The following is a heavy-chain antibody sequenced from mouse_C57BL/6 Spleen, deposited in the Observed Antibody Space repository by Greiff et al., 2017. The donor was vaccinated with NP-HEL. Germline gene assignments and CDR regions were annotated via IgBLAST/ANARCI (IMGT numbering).Heavy chain of an antibody. J-gene: IGHJ3*01. CDR1: GYTFTSYG. Sequence: VQRVESGAELARPGASVKLSCKASGYTFTSYGISWVKQRTGQGLEWIGEIYPRSGNTYYNEKFKGKATLTADKSSSTAYMELRSLTSEDSAVYFCASNSAWFAYWGQGTLVTVSA. V-gene: IGHV1-81*01. CDR2: IYPRSGNT. D-gene: IGHD1-3*01. CDR3: ASNSAWFAY.